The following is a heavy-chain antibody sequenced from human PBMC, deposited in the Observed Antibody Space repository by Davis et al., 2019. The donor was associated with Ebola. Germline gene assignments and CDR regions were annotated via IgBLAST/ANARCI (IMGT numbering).Heavy chain of an antibody. D-gene: IGHD2-15*01. CDR2: IDHSGTT. V-gene: IGHV4-34*01. Sequence: SQTLSLTCAVYGGSFSDYYWSWIRQPPGKGLEWVGEIDHSGTTNYSPSLRSRVTILVDTSKNQFSLELRSVTAADTAVYYCARHGGLCSGGSCYSHWFDPWGQGTLATVFS. CDR3: ARHGGLCSGGSCYSHWFDP. J-gene: IGHJ5*02. CDR1: GGSFSDYY.